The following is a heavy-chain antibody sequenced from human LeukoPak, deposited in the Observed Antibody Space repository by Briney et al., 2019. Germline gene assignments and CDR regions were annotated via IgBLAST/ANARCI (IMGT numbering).Heavy chain of an antibody. V-gene: IGHV1-2*02. Sequence: WASVKVSCKASGYTFSGYYMHWVRQAPGQGLEWMGWINPKSGGTNKAQKFHDRVTMTRDTSIRTAYMEVSRLRSDDTAVYYCARSPDILTGENFDYWGQGTLVTVSS. CDR2: INPKSGGT. CDR3: ARSPDILTGENFDY. J-gene: IGHJ4*02. D-gene: IGHD3-9*01. CDR1: GYTFSGYY.